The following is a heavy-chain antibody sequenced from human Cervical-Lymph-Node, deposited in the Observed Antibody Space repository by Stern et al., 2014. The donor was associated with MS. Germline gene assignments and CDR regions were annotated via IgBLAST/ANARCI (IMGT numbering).Heavy chain of an antibody. D-gene: IGHD6-19*01. CDR2: INPNRVST. Sequence: QVQLGQSGAEVKKPGASVKVSCKVSGYTFTSYDIHWVRQTAGHGLEWLGWINPNRVSTGYVQKFQVRISMTGDTSTWPAYLELRSLRSDDTAVYYCARGLVTYSSCWFDFWGQGTQVSVSS. J-gene: IGHJ5*01. CDR1: GYTFTSYD. CDR3: ARGLVTYSSCWFDF. V-gene: IGHV1-8*01.